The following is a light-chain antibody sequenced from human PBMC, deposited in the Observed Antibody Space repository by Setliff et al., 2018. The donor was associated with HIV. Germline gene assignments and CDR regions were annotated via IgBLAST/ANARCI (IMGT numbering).Light chain of an antibody. CDR1: SSDVGDYKL. V-gene: IGLV2-14*01. Sequence: QSVLTQPASVSASPGQSITISCTGSSSDVGDYKLVSWYQQHPGKAPKLIIFEVNNRPSGVSNRFSGSKSGNTASLTISGLQADDEAGYYCSSYTTTIEGVVFGGGTKVTVL. CDR3: SSYTTTIEGVV. CDR2: EVN. J-gene: IGLJ2*01.